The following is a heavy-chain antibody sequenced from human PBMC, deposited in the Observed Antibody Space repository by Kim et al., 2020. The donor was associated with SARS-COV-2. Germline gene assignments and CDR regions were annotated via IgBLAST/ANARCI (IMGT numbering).Heavy chain of an antibody. Sequence: ADSVTGRFTISRDNSKNTLYLQMNSLRAEDTAVYYWASLGGPYYYGMDVWGQGTKVTVSS. J-gene: IGHJ6*02. CDR3: ASLGGPYYYGMDV. V-gene: IGHV3-30*01. D-gene: IGHD3-16*01.